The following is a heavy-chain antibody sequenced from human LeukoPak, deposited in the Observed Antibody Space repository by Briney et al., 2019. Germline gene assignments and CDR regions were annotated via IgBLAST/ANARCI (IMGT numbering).Heavy chain of an antibody. CDR1: GFTLSRYS. V-gene: IGHV3-30*02. Sequence: GGALRLSRAASGFTLSRYSMNWVRPAPGKGLDGVAFVRDDGRSQKYAATVKGRFTTSRDNSKNTLYLQMNNLRPEDTAVYYCTKGQLWASGRAFDIWGQGKMVPVSS. J-gene: IGHJ3*02. CDR3: TKGQLWASGRAFDI. CDR2: VRDDGRSQ. D-gene: IGHD3-16*01.